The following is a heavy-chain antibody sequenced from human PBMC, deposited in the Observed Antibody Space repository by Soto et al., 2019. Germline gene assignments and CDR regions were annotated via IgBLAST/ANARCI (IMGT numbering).Heavy chain of an antibody. CDR3: AKDMGFLAEHFQQ. Sequence: GGSLRLSCAASGFTFDDYAMHWVRQAPGKGLEWVSLISGDGGSTYYADSVKGRFTISRDNSKNSLYLQMNSLRTEEPALYYCAKDMGFLAEHFQQWGQRTLASVSS. CDR1: GFTFDDYA. V-gene: IGHV3-43*02. CDR2: ISGDGGST. J-gene: IGHJ1*01.